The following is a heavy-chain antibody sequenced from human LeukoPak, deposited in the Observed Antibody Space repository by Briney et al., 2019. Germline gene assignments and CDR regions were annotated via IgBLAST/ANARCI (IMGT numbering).Heavy chain of an antibody. V-gene: IGHV3-7*04. CDR1: GFPFSSYW. Sequence: GGSLRLSCVASGFPFSSYWMTWVRQAPGKGLEWVPNIKQDGSKKSYVDSVKGRFTISRDNAKNSLYLQMNSLRAEDTAIYYCTRVGYIDEGIDYWGQGTLVTVSS. J-gene: IGHJ4*02. CDR2: IKQDGSKK. D-gene: IGHD5-24*01. CDR3: TRVGYIDEGIDY.